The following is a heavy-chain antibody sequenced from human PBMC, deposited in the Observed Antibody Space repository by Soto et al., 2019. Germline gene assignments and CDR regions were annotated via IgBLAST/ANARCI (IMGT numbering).Heavy chain of an antibody. V-gene: IGHV1-18*01. J-gene: IGHJ4*02. CDR3: ARDDSGGYGVDY. Sequence: ASVKVSCKASGYTFTSYGISWVRQAPGRGLDWLGWISAYNTNTNYAQKLQGRVTMTTDTSTGTAYMELRSLGSDDTAVYYCARDDSGGYGVDYWGQGTLVTVSS. CDR2: ISAYNTNT. CDR1: GYTFTSYG. D-gene: IGHD4-17*01.